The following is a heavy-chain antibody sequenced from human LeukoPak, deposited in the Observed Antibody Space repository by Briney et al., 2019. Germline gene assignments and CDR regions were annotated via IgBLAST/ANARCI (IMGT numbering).Heavy chain of an antibody. Sequence: PGGSLRLSCAASGFTFSSYSMHWVRQAPGKGLEWVANINQDGNSPNYVDSVRGRFTISKDNAKNSVYLQMNSLRAEDTAVYYCARSLWPEDYWGQGILVTVSS. D-gene: IGHD2-21*01. CDR2: INQDGNSP. CDR3: ARSLWPEDY. J-gene: IGHJ4*02. V-gene: IGHV3-7*01. CDR1: GFTFSSYS.